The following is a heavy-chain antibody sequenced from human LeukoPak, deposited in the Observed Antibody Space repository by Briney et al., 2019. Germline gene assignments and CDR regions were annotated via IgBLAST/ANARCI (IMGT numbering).Heavy chain of an antibody. CDR3: AELGITMIGGV. CDR2: ISNSGSTK. D-gene: IGHD3-10*02. CDR1: GFTFSSYE. V-gene: IGHV3-48*03. J-gene: IGHJ6*04. Sequence: GGSLRLSCAASGFTFSSYEMNWIRRAPGKGLEWISYISNSGSTKYYADSVNGRFTISRDNAKNSLYLQMNSLRAEDTAVYYCAELGITMIGGVWGKGTTVTISS.